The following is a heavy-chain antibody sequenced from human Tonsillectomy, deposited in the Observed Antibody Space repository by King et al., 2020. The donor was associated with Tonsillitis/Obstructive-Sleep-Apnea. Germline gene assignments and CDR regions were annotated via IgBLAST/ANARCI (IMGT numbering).Heavy chain of an antibody. CDR2: ISGSGGST. D-gene: IGHD3-22*01. Sequence: VQLVESGGGLVQPGGSLRLSCAASGFTFSNYAMNWVRQAPGKGLEWVSAISGSGGSTYYADSVKGRFTISRDNSKNTLYLQMTSLRAEDTAVYYCAKDISSGYSYYFDYWGQGILVTVSS. J-gene: IGHJ4*02. CDR1: GFTFSNYA. V-gene: IGHV3-23*04. CDR3: AKDISSGYSYYFDY.